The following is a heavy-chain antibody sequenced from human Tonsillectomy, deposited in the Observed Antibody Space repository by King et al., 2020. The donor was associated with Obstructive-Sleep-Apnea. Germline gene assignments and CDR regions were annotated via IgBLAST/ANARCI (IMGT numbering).Heavy chain of an antibody. Sequence: VQLVESGGGVVQAGGSLRLSCAVSGSTFSHYWMHWVRQAPGKGLVWVSRINNDGSEIVYADSVKGRFTISRDNSKNMLFLQMNSLRAQDTAVYYCARSQLGAFDIWGQGTMVTVSS. J-gene: IGHJ3*02. D-gene: IGHD3-16*01. CDR1: GSTFSHYW. V-gene: IGHV3-74*01. CDR2: INNDGSEI. CDR3: ARSQLGAFDI.